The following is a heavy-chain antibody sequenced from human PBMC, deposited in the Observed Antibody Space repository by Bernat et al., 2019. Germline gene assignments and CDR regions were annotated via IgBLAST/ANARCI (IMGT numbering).Heavy chain of an antibody. J-gene: IGHJ4*02. CDR2: IKQDGSEK. CDR1: GFIFSSYW. CDR3: ARGKMGDY. Sequence: EVQLVESGGGLVQPGGSLRISCAASGFIFSSYWMSWVGQAPGKGLEWVANIKQDGSEKYYVDSLKGQFTISRDNAENSLYLQMNSLRAEDTAVYYCARGKMGDYWGQGTLVTVSS. V-gene: IGHV3-7*01. D-gene: IGHD5-24*01.